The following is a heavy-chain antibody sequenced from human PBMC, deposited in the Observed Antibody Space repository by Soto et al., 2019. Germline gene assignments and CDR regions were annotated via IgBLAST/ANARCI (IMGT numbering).Heavy chain of an antibody. CDR3: AKDRNYPRDQFHY. V-gene: IGHV3-23*01. D-gene: IGHD1-7*01. Sequence: GGSLRLSCAASGFTFSDYAMSWVRQAPGKGLGWVSAISANGQGIYYADPVRGRFTISRDNSKNTIFLHMDSLRAEDTAVYYCAKDRNYPRDQFHYWGQGTLVTVSS. CDR1: GFTFSDYA. J-gene: IGHJ4*02. CDR2: ISANGQGI.